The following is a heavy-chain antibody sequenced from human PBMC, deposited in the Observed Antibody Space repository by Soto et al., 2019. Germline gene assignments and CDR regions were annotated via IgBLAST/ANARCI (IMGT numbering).Heavy chain of an antibody. D-gene: IGHD1-26*01. J-gene: IGHJ4*02. CDR2: ISYGGST. CDR3: MRDSGNYRTSN. CDR1: VGSISSSGNY. V-gene: IGHV4-39*01. Sequence: QLQLQESGPRLVKPSETLSLTCTVSVGSISSSGNYWGWIRQPPGKGLEWIASISYGGSTYYNPSLQSXXTXPXXTSKTQFSLKLSSVTAADTAVYSCMRDSGNYRTSNWGQGPLVTVSS.